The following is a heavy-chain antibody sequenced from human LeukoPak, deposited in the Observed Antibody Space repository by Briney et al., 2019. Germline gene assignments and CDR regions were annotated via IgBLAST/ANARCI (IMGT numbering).Heavy chain of an antibody. CDR1: GFTFSHYG. J-gene: IGHJ5*02. CDR3: AKVLWFGELSLWFDP. V-gene: IGHV3-30*02. D-gene: IGHD3-10*01. Sequence: GGSLRLSCAASGFTFSHYGMHWVRQAPGKGLEWVAFIRCDGKNEYYTDSVKGRFTISRDNSKNTLFLQMNSLRAEDTAVYYCAKVLWFGELSLWFDPWGQGTLVTVSS. CDR2: IRCDGKNE.